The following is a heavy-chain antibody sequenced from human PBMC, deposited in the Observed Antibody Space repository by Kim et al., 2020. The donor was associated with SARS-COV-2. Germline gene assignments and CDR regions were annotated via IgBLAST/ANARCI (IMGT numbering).Heavy chain of an antibody. D-gene: IGHD4-17*01. J-gene: IGHJ4*02. CDR3: ARVLFHDYGDTGFDY. CDR2: IYYSGST. CDR1: GGSISSYY. Sequence: SETLSLTCTVSGGSISSYYWSWIRQPPGKGLEWIGYIYYSGSTNYNPSLKSRVTISVDTSKNQFSLKLSSVTAADTAVYYCARVLFHDYGDTGFDYWGQGTLVTVSS. V-gene: IGHV4-59*13.